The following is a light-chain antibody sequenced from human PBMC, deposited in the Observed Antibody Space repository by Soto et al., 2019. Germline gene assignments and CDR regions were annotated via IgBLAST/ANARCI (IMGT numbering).Light chain of an antibody. J-gene: IGKJ4*01. CDR2: GAS. CDR3: QQHNNWPLT. CDR1: QRVSRN. Sequence: EIVMTQSPATLSVSPGERATLSCRASQRVSRNLAWYQQKPGQAPRLLIYGASTRATGIPARFSGSGSGTQFTLTISSLQSEDFAVYYCQQHNNWPLTFGGGTKVDIK. V-gene: IGKV3-15*01.